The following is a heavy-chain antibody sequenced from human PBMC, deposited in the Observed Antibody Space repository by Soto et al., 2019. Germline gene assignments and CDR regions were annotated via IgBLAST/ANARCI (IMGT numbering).Heavy chain of an antibody. D-gene: IGHD3-10*01. CDR1: GYTFTSYD. CDR3: ARGGAMVRGVIGYYYYGMDV. V-gene: IGHV1-8*01. Sequence: ASVKVSCKASGYTFTSYDINWVRQATGQGLEWMGWMNPNSGNTGYAQKFQGRVTMTRNTSISTAYMELSSLRSEDTAVYYCARGGAMVRGVIGYYYYGMDVWGQGTTVTVSS. J-gene: IGHJ6*02. CDR2: MNPNSGNT.